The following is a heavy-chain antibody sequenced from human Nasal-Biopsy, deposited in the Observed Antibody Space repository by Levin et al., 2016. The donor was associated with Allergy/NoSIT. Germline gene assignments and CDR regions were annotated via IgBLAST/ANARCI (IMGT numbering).Heavy chain of an antibody. CDR3: ARDRVPTRLWGLLVL. V-gene: IGHV1-46*01. CDR2: INPNGGGT. J-gene: IGHJ4*02. CDR1: GYTFTSYY. Sequence: ASVKVSCKASGYTFTSYYMHWVRQAPGQGLEWMGMINPNGGGTRYAQKFQGRVTMTRDTSTSTLYMELSSLRSGDTALYYCARDRVPTRLWGLLVLWGQGTQVTVSS. D-gene: IGHD3-16*01.